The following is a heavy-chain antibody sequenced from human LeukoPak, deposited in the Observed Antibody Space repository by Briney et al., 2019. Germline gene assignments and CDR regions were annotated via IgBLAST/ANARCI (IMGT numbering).Heavy chain of an antibody. CDR1: GYTFTDFY. D-gene: IGHD2-15*01. CDR2: INPDSGGT. V-gene: IGHV1-2*02. J-gene: IGHJ4*02. Sequence: GASVKVSCKASGYTFTDFYIHWVRQAPGQGLEWMGWINPDSGGTNYAQKFQGRVTMTRDTSISTAYMELSRLRSDDTAVYYCARKHSSVAVSAATDWGQGTLVTVSS. CDR3: ARKHSSVAVSAATD.